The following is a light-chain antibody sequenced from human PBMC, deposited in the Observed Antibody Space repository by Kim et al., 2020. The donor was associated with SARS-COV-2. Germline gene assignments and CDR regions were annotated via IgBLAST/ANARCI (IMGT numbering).Light chain of an antibody. V-gene: IGKV1-33*01. CDR2: AAS. CDR3: LQYYNLPLT. J-gene: IGKJ5*01. Sequence: ASVGARVTIPCPARPDISNYLPWFQQKPGTAPPLLIYAASNLQTGVPSRFSGSGSGTDFTFTISSLQPEDIATYYCLQYYNLPLTFGQGTRLDIK. CDR1: PDISNY.